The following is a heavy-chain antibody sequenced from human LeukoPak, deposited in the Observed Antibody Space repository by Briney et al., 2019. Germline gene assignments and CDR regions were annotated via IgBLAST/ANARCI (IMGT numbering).Heavy chain of an antibody. D-gene: IGHD3-3*01. CDR2: IKSKTDGGTT. V-gene: IGHV3-15*07. J-gene: IGHJ4*02. CDR3: TTDNQLRFLEWLPSDY. Sequence: GGSLRLSCAASGFTFSNAWMNWVHQAPGKGLEWVGRIKSKTDGGTTDYAAPVKGRFTISRDDSKNTLYLQMNGLKTEDTAVYYCTTDNQLRFLEWLPSDYWGQGTLVTVSS. CDR1: GFTFSNAW.